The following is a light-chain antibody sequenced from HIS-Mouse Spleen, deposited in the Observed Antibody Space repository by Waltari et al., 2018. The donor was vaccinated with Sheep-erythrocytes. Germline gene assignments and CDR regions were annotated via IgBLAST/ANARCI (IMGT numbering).Light chain of an antibody. J-gene: IGKJ1*01. CDR1: QSVSSN. CDR3: QQYNNWPRT. V-gene: IGKV3-15*01. Sequence: EIVMTQSPATLSVSHGERATLSCRASQSVSSNLAWYKQKPGQAPRLLIYGASTRATGIPARFSGSGSGTEFTLTISSMQSEDFAVYYCQQYNNWPRTFGQGTKVEIK. CDR2: GAS.